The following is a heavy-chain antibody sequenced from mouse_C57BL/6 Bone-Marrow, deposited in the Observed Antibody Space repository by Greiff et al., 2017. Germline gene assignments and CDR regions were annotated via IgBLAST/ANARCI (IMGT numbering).Heavy chain of an antibody. Sequence: QVQLQQPGAELVRPGTSVKLSCKASGYTFTSYWMHWVKQRPGQSLEWIGVIDPSDSYTNYNQKFKGKATLTVYTSSSTAYMQLSSLTSEDSAVYYGARVRIYYDYDVGGDWYFDVWGTGTTVTVSS. CDR1: GYTFTSYW. CDR3: ARVRIYYDYDVGGDWYFDV. CDR2: IDPSDSYT. V-gene: IGHV1-59*01. J-gene: IGHJ1*03. D-gene: IGHD2-4*01.